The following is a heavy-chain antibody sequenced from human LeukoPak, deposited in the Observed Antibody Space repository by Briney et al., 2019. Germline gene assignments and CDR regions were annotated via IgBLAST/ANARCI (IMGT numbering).Heavy chain of an antibody. D-gene: IGHD7-27*01. J-gene: IGHJ4*02. V-gene: IGHV4-61*02. CDR2: IYTGGST. CDR3: ARGGSDWGYYFDH. Sequence: PSETLSLTCTVSGGSISSGGYYWNWIRQPAGKGLEWIGRIYTGGSTNYNPSLESRVTISLDTSKNQFSLKLSSVTAADTAVYYCARGGSDWGYYFDHWGQGTLVTVSS. CDR1: GGSISSGGYY.